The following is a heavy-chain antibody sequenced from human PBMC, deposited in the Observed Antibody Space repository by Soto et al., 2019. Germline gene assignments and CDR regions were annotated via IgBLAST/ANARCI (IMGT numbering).Heavy chain of an antibody. CDR2: IGTAGDT. V-gene: IGHV3-13*01. CDR1: GFTFSSYD. Sequence: GGSLRLSCAASGFTFSSYDMHWVRQATGKGLEWVSAIGTAGDTYYPGSVKGRFTISRENAKNSLYLQMNSLRAGDTAVYYCARALITDSPQSYGMDVWGQGTTVTVS. CDR3: ARALITDSPQSYGMDV. D-gene: IGHD3-16*01. J-gene: IGHJ6*02.